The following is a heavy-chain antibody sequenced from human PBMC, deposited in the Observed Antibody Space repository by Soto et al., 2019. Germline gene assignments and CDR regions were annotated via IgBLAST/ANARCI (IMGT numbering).Heavy chain of an antibody. Sequence: GGSLRLSCAASGFTFSSYGMHWVRQAPGKGLEWVAVISYDGSNKYYADSVKGRFTISRDNSKNTLYLQMNSLRAEDTAVYYCANVHGSGPFDYGMDVWGQGTTVTVSS. CDR1: GFTFSSYG. J-gene: IGHJ6*02. CDR3: ANVHGSGPFDYGMDV. V-gene: IGHV3-30*18. CDR2: ISYDGSNK. D-gene: IGHD3-10*01.